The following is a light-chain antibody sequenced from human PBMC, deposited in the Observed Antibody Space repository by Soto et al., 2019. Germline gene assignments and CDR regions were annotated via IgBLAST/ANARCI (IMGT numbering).Light chain of an antibody. Sequence: IVFTQSPCTLSLSQGERATLSCRASQSVSSSYLAWYQQKPGQAPRLLIYGASSRATGIPDRFSGSGSGTDFTLTISRLEPEDFAVYYCQQYGSSPRTFGQGTKVDIK. CDR3: QQYGSSPRT. J-gene: IGKJ1*01. CDR1: QSVSSSY. V-gene: IGKV3-20*01. CDR2: GAS.